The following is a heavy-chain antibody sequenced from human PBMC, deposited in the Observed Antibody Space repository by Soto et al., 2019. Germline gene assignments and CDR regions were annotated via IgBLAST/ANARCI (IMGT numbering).Heavy chain of an antibody. D-gene: IGHD4-17*01. CDR2: IRSSSSTI. Sequence: PWGSLRLSCAASGFTFSSYSMNWVRKAPGKGLEWVSYIRSSSSTIYYADSVKGRFTISRDNAKNSLYLQMNSLRAEDTAVYYCARDLISDYGDYLGWFDPWGQGTLVTVSS. CDR3: ARDLISDYGDYLGWFDP. J-gene: IGHJ5*02. CDR1: GFTFSSYS. V-gene: IGHV3-48*01.